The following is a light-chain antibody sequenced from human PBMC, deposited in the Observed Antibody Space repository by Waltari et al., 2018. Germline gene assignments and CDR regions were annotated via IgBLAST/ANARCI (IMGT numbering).Light chain of an antibody. Sequence: IEMTQSPATLSVSPGERATLSCRASQNVGTKLAWYQQKPGLAPRRLIHDAFTRATGIPARFSGSGSGTEFTLTISSLQSEDLALYHCLQYHYWPPWTFGQGTKVEVK. J-gene: IGKJ1*01. CDR3: LQYHYWPPWT. CDR1: QNVGTK. V-gene: IGKV3-15*01. CDR2: DAF.